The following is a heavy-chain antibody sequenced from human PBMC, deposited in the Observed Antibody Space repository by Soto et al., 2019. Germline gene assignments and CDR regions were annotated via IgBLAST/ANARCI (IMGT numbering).Heavy chain of an antibody. CDR2: IYYSGST. Sequence: TAETLALTCTAAGSSVSSGSYYWRWIRQPPGKGLGWIGYIYYSGSTNYNPSLKSRVTISVDTSKNQFSLKLSSVTAADTAVYYCARTMVGPRAGYFDYWGRGTLVTVSS. CDR3: ARTMVGPRAGYFDY. J-gene: IGHJ4*02. CDR1: GSSVSSGSYY. D-gene: IGHD1-26*01. V-gene: IGHV4-61*01.